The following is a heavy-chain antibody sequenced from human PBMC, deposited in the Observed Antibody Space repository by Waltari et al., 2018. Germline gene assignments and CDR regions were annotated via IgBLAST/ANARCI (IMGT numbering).Heavy chain of an antibody. J-gene: IGHJ4*01. V-gene: IGHV3-48*01. D-gene: IGHD6-13*01. CDR2: MSSGSDTI. CDR1: GCTLRSYN. CDR3: ARVGPYSTSYYFDT. Sequence: DVQLVESGGGLMQPGGSLRLSCAVSGCTLRSYNMNWVRQAPGKGLEWVSYMSSGSDTIYYADSVKGRFTSSRDNAQNSLYLEMNSLRGEDTAVYYCARVGPYSTSYYFDTWGQGTLVTVSS.